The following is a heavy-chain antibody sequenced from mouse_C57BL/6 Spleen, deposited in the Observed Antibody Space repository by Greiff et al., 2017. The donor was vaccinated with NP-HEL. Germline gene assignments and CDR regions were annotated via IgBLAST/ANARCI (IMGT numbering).Heavy chain of an antibody. V-gene: IGHV2-2*01. CDR3: ARHYGSSYSCWYFDV. Sequence: QVQLKESGPGLVQPSQSLSITCTVSGFSLTSYGVHWVRQSPGKGLEWLGVIWSGGSTDYNAAFISRLSISKDNSKSQVFFKMNSLQADDTAIYYCARHYGSSYSCWYFDVWGTGTTVTVSS. D-gene: IGHD1-1*01. CDR1: GFSLTSYG. CDR2: IWSGGST. J-gene: IGHJ1*03.